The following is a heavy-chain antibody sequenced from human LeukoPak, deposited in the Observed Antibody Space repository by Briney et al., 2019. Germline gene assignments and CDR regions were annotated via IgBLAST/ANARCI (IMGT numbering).Heavy chain of an antibody. CDR1: GYSFTSYW. D-gene: IGHD3-22*01. V-gene: IGHV5-51*01. CDR3: AREYYYDSSGYSVRY. J-gene: IGHJ4*02. Sequence: GESLKTSCKGSGYSFTSYWIGWVRQMPGKGLEWMGIIYPGDSDTRYSPSFQGQVTISADKSISTAYLQWSSLKASDTAMYYCAREYYYDSSGYSVRYWGQGTLVTVSS. CDR2: IYPGDSDT.